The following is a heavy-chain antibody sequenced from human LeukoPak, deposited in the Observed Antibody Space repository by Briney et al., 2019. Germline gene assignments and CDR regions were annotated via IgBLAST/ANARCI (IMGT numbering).Heavy chain of an antibody. J-gene: IGHJ4*02. CDR2: IYWDDDK. D-gene: IGHD3-16*01. CDR3: SHRRLGTPHDY. V-gene: IGHV2-5*02. Sequence: SGPTLVNPTQTLTLTCTFSGFSLRDSGVGVGWIRQPPGKALEWLELIYWDDDKRYSPSLKNRLTINKDTSKNQVVLTLSNMDPVDTATYFCSHRRLGTPHDYWGQGTLVTVSS. CDR1: GFSLRDSGVG.